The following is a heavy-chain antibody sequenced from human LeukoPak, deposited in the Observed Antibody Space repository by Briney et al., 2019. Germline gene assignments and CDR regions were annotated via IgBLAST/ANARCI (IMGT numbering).Heavy chain of an antibody. Sequence: AGGSLRLSCAASGFTISRSSMHWVRQAPGKGLESVSALSNNNSRTYYAKSVKGRFTISRDKSTHTLYLQMASLRAEDMPVSDCARTSRPAREADYWGQGTLVTVSS. D-gene: IGHD1-14*01. J-gene: IGHJ4*02. CDR1: GFTISRSS. CDR3: ARTSRPAREADY. CDR2: LSNNNSRT. V-gene: IGHV3-64*01.